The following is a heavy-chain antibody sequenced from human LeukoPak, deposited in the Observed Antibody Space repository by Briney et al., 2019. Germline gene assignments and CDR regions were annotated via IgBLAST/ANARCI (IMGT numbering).Heavy chain of an antibody. CDR1: GYIFTSYS. J-gene: IGHJ4*02. CDR2: ISAYNGDT. V-gene: IGHV1-18*01. Sequence: ASVKVSCKASGYIFTSYSISWVRQAPGQGLEWMGWISAYNGDTNYVQKFQGRVTMTTDTSTSTAYMELKSLRSDDTAVYYCYSTGVTPFDYWGQGTLVTVSS. D-gene: IGHD4-23*01. CDR3: YSTGVTPFDY.